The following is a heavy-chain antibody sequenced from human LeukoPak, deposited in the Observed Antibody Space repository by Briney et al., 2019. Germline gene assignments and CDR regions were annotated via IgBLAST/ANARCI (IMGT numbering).Heavy chain of an antibody. J-gene: IGHJ3*02. D-gene: IGHD1-14*01. CDR2: INPNSGGT. Sequence: ASVKVSCKASGYTFTGYYMHWVRQAPGQGLEWMGRINPNSGGTNYAQKFQGRVTMTRDTSISTAYMELSRLRSDDTAVYYCARVELPLSKKITDAFDIWGQGTMVTVSS. CDR3: ARVELPLSKKITDAFDI. CDR1: GYTFTGYY. V-gene: IGHV1-2*06.